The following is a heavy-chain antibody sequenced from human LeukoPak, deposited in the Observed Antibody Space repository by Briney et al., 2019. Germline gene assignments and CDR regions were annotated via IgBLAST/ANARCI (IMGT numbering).Heavy chain of an antibody. CDR3: ASWAGYCSSNNCYATSLDY. J-gene: IGHJ4*02. V-gene: IGHV1-18*01. CDR1: GYTFTSYG. D-gene: IGHD2-2*01. CDR2: ISAYNVNA. Sequence: ASVKVSCKASGYTFTSYGISWLRQAPGQGLEWMGWISAYNVNANFAQKLQGRVTMTTDTSTNTAYMELGSLRSDDTAVYYCASWAGYCSSNNCYATSLDYWGQGTLVTVSA.